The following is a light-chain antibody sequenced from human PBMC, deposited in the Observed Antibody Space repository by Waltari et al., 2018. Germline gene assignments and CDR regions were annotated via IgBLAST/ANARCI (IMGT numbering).Light chain of an antibody. J-gene: IGLJ6*01. V-gene: IGLV4-69*01. CDR1: SGHTTYA. CDR3: QAWGTGIPKV. CDR2: LNSDGSH. Sequence: QVVLTQSPSASASLGASVKLTCTLSSGHTTYAIAWHQKQPEKGPRFLMNLNSDGSHNKDDGSPDRFSGASSGAERYLIISRLQSEDEADYYCQAWGTGIPKVVGSGTKVTVL.